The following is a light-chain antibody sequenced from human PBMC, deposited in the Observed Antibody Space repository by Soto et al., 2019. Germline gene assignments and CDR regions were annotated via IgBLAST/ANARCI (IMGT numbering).Light chain of an antibody. V-gene: IGLV3-21*02. CDR2: DDS. CDR1: NIGSDT. CDR3: LVWDSIGDNYV. J-gene: IGLJ1*01. Sequence: LTQPPSVSVAPGETARITCGRNNIGSDTVHWYQQKPGQAPVVVVYDDSERPSGTPERISGSNSGDTATLTIRRVEAGDEADYYCLVWDSIGDNYVFGSGTKVTVL.